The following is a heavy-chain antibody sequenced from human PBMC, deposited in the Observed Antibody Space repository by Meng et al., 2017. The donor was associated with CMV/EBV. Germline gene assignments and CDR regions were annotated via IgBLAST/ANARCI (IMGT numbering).Heavy chain of an antibody. CDR1: GFTVSSNY. D-gene: IGHD5-24*01. Sequence: EVQLVESGGGLVQPGGSLRLSWSASGFTVSSNYMSWVRQAPGKGLEWVSVIYSGGSTYYADSVKGRFTISRDNSKNTLYLQMNSLRAEDTAVYYCAREGDGYDKAPYWGQGTLVTVSS. J-gene: IGHJ4*02. CDR2: IYSGGST. CDR3: AREGDGYDKAPY. V-gene: IGHV3-66*01.